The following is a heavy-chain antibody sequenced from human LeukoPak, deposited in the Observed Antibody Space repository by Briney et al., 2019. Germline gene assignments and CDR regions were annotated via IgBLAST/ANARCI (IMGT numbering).Heavy chain of an antibody. CDR3: ARDARFTIFGVVIIDPFDY. CDR1: GYTFTGYY. J-gene: IGHJ4*02. CDR2: INPNSGGT. D-gene: IGHD3-3*01. V-gene: IGHV1-2*02. Sequence: ASVKVSCKASGYTFTGYYIHWVRQAPGQGLEWMGWINPNSGGTNYAQKLQGRVTMTTDTSTSTAYMELRSLRSDDTAVYYCARDARFTIFGVVIIDPFDYWGQGTLVTVSS.